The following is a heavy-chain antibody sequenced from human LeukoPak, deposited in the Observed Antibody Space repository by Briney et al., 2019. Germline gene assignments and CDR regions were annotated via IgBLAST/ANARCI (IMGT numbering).Heavy chain of an antibody. V-gene: IGHV1-2*02. Sequence: ASVKVSCKASGYTFTGYYMHWVRQAPGQGLEWMGWFNPKNGETNYAQKFQGRVTMTKDTSINTAYMELSSLRSEDTAVYYCATSIAAAGLGDYWGQGTLVTVSS. CDR1: GYTFTGYY. CDR2: FNPKNGET. D-gene: IGHD6-13*01. J-gene: IGHJ4*02. CDR3: ATSIAAAGLGDY.